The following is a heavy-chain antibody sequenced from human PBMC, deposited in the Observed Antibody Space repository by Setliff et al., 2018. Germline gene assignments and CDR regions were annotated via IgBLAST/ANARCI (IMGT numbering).Heavy chain of an antibody. CDR1: GFTFSSFA. CDR3: ARDLPVVT. CDR2: ISGSGNKT. J-gene: IGHJ5*02. Sequence: GGSLRLSCAASGFTFSSFAMSWVRQAPGKGLEWVASISGSGNKTFHADSVKGRFTISRDNSKNTLYLQMNGLRVYDSAVYHCARDLPVVTWGQGTLVTVSS. V-gene: IGHV3-23*01. D-gene: IGHD2-15*01.